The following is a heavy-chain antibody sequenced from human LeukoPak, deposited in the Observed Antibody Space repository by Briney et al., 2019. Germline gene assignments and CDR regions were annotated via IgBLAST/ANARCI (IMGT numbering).Heavy chain of an antibody. CDR3: ARQLYCSGGSCYSYSWFDP. D-gene: IGHD2-15*01. CDR1: GGSISSSSDY. V-gene: IGHV4-39*01. J-gene: IGHJ5*02. CDR2: IYYSGST. Sequence: SETLSLTCTVSGGSISSSSDYWGWIRQPPGKGLEWIGRIYYSGSTYYNPSLKSRVTISVDTSKNQFSLKLSSVTAADTAVYYCARQLYCSGGSCYSYSWFDPWGQGTLVTVSS.